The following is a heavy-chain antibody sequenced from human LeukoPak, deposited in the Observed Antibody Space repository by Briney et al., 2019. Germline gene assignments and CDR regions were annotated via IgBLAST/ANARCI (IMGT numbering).Heavy chain of an antibody. D-gene: IGHD2-2*01. CDR1: GGSFSGYY. CDR2: INHSGST. Sequence: SATLSLTCAVSGGSFSGYYWSWIRQPPGKGLEWIGEINHSGSTNYNPSLKSRVTISVDTSKNQFSLKLSSVTAADTAVSYCARGSPNIVVVPAAPKGWFDPWGQGTLVTVSS. V-gene: IGHV4-34*01. CDR3: ARGSPNIVVVPAAPKGWFDP. J-gene: IGHJ5*02.